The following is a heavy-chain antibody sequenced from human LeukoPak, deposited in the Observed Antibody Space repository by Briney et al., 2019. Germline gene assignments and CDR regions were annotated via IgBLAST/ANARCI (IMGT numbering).Heavy chain of an antibody. V-gene: IGHV3-30*18. CDR1: GFTFSSYG. CDR3: AKMIAAEPFDY. Sequence: QSGGSLRLSCAASGFTFSSYGMHWVRQAPSKGLEWVAVISYDGSNKYYADSVKGRFTISRDNSKNTLYLQMNSLRAEDTAVYYCAKMIAAEPFDYWGQGTLVTVSS. CDR2: ISYDGSNK. J-gene: IGHJ4*02. D-gene: IGHD6-13*01.